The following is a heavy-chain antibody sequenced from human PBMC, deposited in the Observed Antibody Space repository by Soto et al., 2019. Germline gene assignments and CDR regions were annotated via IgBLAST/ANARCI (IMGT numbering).Heavy chain of an antibody. CDR3: ARDRNMAAADLYYFDY. CDR2: ISASGGST. V-gene: IGHV3-23*01. J-gene: IGHJ4*02. Sequence: HPGGSLRLSCVASGFTFSNYAMNWVRQAPGKGLEWVSGISASGGSTYYADSVKGRFTISRDNSKNTLYLQMDSLRAEDTAIYYCARDRNMAAADLYYFDYWGQGTLVTVSS. D-gene: IGHD6-13*01. CDR1: GFTFSNYA.